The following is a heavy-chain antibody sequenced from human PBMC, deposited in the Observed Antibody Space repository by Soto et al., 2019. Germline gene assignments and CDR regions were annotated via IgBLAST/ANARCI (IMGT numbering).Heavy chain of an antibody. CDR1: GVTFSSSA. Sequence: GSLRLSCATSGVTFSSSAMSWVRQAPGEGREWVSAISGSGGSTYYADSVKVRFTISRDNYKNTLYLQMNSLRAEDTAVYYCTPSIQLWSEIGYWGQGTLVTL. CDR2: ISGSGGST. J-gene: IGHJ4*02. D-gene: IGHD5-18*01. V-gene: IGHV3-23*01. CDR3: TPSIQLWSEIGY.